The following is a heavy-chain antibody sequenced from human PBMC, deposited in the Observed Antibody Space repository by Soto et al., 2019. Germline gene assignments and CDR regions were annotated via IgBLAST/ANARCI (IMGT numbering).Heavy chain of an antibody. D-gene: IGHD3-10*01. V-gene: IGHV3-33*05. Sequence: GGPLRLSCAGSGFTFSNYGLHWVRQAPGKGLEWVAAITYDGRNKYYADSVKGRFTISRDNSENTMYLEMNSLRAEDTAVYYCALLWFGELLVMDVWGQGTTVTVSS. J-gene: IGHJ6*02. CDR2: ITYDGRNK. CDR1: GFTFSNYG. CDR3: ALLWFGELLVMDV.